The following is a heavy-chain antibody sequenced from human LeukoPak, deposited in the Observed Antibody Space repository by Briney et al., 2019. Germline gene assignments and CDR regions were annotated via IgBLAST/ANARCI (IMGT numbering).Heavy chain of an antibody. CDR2: IYYSGST. J-gene: IGHJ3*02. V-gene: IGHV4-59*12. CDR1: GGSFSGYY. Sequence: SETLSLTCAVYGGSFSGYYWSWIRQPPGKGLEWIGYIYYSGSTNYNPSLKSRVTMSVDTSKNQFSLKLSSVTAADTAVYYCARDIGAFDIWGQGTMVTVSS. CDR3: ARDIGAFDI.